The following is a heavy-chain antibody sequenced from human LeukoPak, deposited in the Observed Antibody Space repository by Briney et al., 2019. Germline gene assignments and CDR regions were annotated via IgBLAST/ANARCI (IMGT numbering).Heavy chain of an antibody. CDR1: GFTFNTYS. CDR3: AKDLGGSSGVFDY. J-gene: IGHJ4*02. CDR2: ISYDGRNK. Sequence: PGGSLRLSCAASGFTFNTYSMHWVRQAPGKGLEWVAVISYDGRNKDYADSVKGRFTISRDNPENTLYLQMDSLRAEDTAVYYCAKDLGGSSGVFDYWGQGTLVTVSS. D-gene: IGHD3-22*01. V-gene: IGHV3-30*18.